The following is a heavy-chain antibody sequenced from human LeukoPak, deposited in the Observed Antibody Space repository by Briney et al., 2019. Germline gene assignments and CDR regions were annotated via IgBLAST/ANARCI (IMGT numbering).Heavy chain of an antibody. CDR3: AKTGHKFY. CDR2: ISYDGSNK. Sequence: GGSLRLSCAASGFTFSSYAMHWVRQAPGKGLEWVAVISYDGSNKYYADSVKGRFTISRDNSKNTLYLQMNSLRAEDTAVYYCAKTGHKFYWGQGTLVTVSS. CDR1: GFTFSSYA. D-gene: IGHD1-14*01. J-gene: IGHJ4*02. V-gene: IGHV3-30-3*02.